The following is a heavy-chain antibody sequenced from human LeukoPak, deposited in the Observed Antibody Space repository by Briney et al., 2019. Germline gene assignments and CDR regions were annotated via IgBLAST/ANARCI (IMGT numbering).Heavy chain of an antibody. Sequence: PGGSLRLSCAASGFTFSSSPMHWVRQAPGMGLEWVSVISSDGSTKFYADSVKGRFTISRDNSKNTLNLQMDSLRAEDTAVYYCARDSNGFSQYWGQGTLVTVSS. CDR1: GFTFSSSP. D-gene: IGHD3-22*01. V-gene: IGHV3-30-3*01. CDR2: ISSDGSTK. CDR3: ARDSNGFSQY. J-gene: IGHJ4*02.